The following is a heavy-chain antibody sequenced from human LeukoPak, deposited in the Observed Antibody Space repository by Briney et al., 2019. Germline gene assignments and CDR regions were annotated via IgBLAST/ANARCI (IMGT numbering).Heavy chain of an antibody. CDR1: GFTFSSYW. D-gene: IGHD5-18*01. J-gene: IGHJ4*02. CDR2: IKQDGSEK. V-gene: IGHV3-7*01. Sequence: GGSLRLSCAASGFTFSSYWMSWVRQAPGKGLEWVANIKQDGSEKYYVDSVKGRFTISRDNAKNSLYLQMNSLRAEDTAVYYCASSPVDTAMAHISFDYWGQGTLVTVSS. CDR3: ASSPVDTAMAHISFDY.